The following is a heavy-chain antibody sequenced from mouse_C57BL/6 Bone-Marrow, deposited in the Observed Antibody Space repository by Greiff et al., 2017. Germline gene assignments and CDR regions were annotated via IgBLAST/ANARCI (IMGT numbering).Heavy chain of an antibody. D-gene: IGHD2-1*01. CDR2: INYDGSSP. CDR3: ARERDGNYDYFDY. Sequence: EVKLVESEGGLVQPGSSMKLSCTASGFTFSDYYMAWVRQVPEKGLELVANINYDGSSPYYLDSLKSRFIISRDNAKNILYLQMSSLKSEDTATYYCARERDGNYDYFDYWGQGTTLTVSS. CDR1: GFTFSDYY. V-gene: IGHV5-16*01. J-gene: IGHJ2*01.